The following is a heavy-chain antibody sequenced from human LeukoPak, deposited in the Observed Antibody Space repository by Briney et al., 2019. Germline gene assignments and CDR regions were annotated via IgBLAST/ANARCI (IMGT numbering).Heavy chain of an antibody. J-gene: IGHJ4*02. CDR3: AKGGRGTYYSHFDY. CDR1: GFTFSTYA. D-gene: IGHD1-26*01. Sequence: GGSLRLSCAASGFTFSTYAVSWVRQAPGKGLEWVSGVSGSGDSTYYPDSVKGRFTISRDNSKNTLYLQMSSLRAEDTAVYYCAKGGRGTYYSHFDYWGQGTLVTVSS. V-gene: IGHV3-23*01. CDR2: VSGSGDST.